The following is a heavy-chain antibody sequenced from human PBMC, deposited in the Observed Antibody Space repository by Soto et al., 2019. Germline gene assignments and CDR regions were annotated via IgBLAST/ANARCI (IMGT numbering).Heavy chain of an antibody. V-gene: IGHV3-30*01. CDR1: DSSFSAYS. J-gene: IGHJ4*02. Sequence: GGSLRLSCAASDSSFSAYSLHWVRQAPGKGLEWVAIISFDGSNRDYADSVKGRFTIPRDNSKNTLYLQMNILRPEDTAVYYCAREREVYAFGYDYWGQGTLVTVS. CDR2: ISFDGSNR. CDR3: AREREVYAFGYDY. D-gene: IGHD2-8*01.